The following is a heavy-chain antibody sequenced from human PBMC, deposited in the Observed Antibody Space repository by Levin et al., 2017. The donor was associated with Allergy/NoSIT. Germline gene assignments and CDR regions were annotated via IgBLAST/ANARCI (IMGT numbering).Heavy chain of an antibody. V-gene: IGHV1-3*01. CDR3: ARGCSSTSCYGYFDY. CDR2: INAGNGNT. D-gene: IGHD2-2*01. CDR1: GYTFTSYA. Sequence: VASVKVSCKASGYTFTSYAMHWVRQAPGQRLEWMGWINAGNGNTKYSQKFQGRVTITRDTSASTAYMELSSLRSEDTAVYYCARGCSSTSCYGYFDYWGQGTLVTVSS. J-gene: IGHJ4*02.